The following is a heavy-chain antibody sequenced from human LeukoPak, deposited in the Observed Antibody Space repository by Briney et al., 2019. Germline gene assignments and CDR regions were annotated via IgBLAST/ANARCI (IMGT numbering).Heavy chain of an antibody. Sequence: PGGSLRLSCAASGFTFSSYAMSWIRQPPGKGLEWVSAISGSGGSTYYADSVKGRFTISRDNSKNTLYLQMNSLRAEDTAVYYCAKGGYIAAAGTVYYYMDVWGKGTTVTVSS. CDR2: ISGSGGST. J-gene: IGHJ6*03. CDR3: AKGGYIAAAGTVYYYMDV. CDR1: GFTFSSYA. D-gene: IGHD6-13*01. V-gene: IGHV3-23*01.